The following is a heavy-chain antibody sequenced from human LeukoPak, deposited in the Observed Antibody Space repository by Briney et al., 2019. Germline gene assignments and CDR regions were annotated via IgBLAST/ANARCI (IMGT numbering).Heavy chain of an antibody. J-gene: IGHJ6*03. CDR2: ISNSGRTT. CDR1: GFTFSSYE. V-gene: IGHV3-48*03. CDR3: ARGSLGFGYYMAV. Sequence: GGSLRLSCASSGFTFSSYEMNWVRQAPGKGLEWLPYISNSGRTTYYADSVKGRFTISRDNAKNSLYLQRGSRRAEDTAIYYCARGSLGFGYYMAVWGKGTTVTVSS. D-gene: IGHD3-16*01.